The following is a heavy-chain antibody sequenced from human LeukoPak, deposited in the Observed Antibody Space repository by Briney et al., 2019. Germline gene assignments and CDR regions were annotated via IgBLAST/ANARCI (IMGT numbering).Heavy chain of an antibody. CDR2: INPNSGGT. CDR1: GYTFTSYY. Sequence: GASEKVSCKASGYTFTSYYMHWVRQAPAQGLEWMGWINPNSGGTNYAQKFQGRVTMTRDTSISTAYMELSRLRSDDTAVYYCAREEYGDYVDDYYYGMDVWGQGTTVTVSS. D-gene: IGHD4-17*01. J-gene: IGHJ6*02. V-gene: IGHV1-2*02. CDR3: AREEYGDYVDDYYYGMDV.